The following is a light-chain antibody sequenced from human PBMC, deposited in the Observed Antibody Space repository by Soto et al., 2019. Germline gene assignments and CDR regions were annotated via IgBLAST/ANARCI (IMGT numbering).Light chain of an antibody. CDR1: QSIGHF. V-gene: IGKV3-11*01. CDR2: DAS. Sequence: DIMVTQSPATLSLSPGESATLSCRASQSIGHFLVWYQQKPGQAPRLLISDASKRATGIPARFSGIGSGTDFTLTINSLQPEDSAIYYGQQRSNWPVSFGGGTKVEIK. J-gene: IGKJ4*01. CDR3: QQRSNWPVS.